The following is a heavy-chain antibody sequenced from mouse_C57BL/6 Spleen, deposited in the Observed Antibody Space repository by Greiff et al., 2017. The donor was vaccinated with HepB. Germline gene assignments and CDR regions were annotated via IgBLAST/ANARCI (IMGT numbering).Heavy chain of an antibody. CDR3: AREITTVVEDY. Sequence: VQLQQSGPVLVKPGASVKMSCKASGYTFTDYYMNWVKQSHGKSLEWIGVINPYNGGTSYNQKFKGKATLTVDKSSSTAYMELNSLTSEDSAVYYCAREITTVVEDYWGQGTTLTVSS. CDR2: INPYNGGT. D-gene: IGHD1-1*01. V-gene: IGHV1-19*01. CDR1: GYTFTDYY. J-gene: IGHJ2*01.